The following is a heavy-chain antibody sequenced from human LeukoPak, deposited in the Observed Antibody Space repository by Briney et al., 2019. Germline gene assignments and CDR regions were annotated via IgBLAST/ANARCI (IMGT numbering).Heavy chain of an antibody. D-gene: IGHD3-22*01. CDR2: ISSSTSYT. Sequence: GGSLRPSCAASGFTFSDYYMSWIRQAPGMGLEWVSYISSSTSYTNYADSVKGRFTISRDNAKNSLYLQMNSLRAEDTAVYFCARMVGRNAMIVAYWGQGTLVTVSS. J-gene: IGHJ4*02. CDR3: ARMVGRNAMIVAY. CDR1: GFTFSDYY. V-gene: IGHV3-11*06.